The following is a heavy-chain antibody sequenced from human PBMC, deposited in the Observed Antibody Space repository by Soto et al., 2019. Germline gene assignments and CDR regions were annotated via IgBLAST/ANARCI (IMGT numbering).Heavy chain of an antibody. J-gene: IGHJ5*02. CDR3: ARGSFWFGALGADEP. CDR2: IYYTGRT. D-gene: IGHD3-10*01. Sequence: PSETLSLTCTVSGGSISSYFWSWIRQPPGKGLEWIGYIYYTGRTNYNPSLKSRVTISLDTSKNQFSLKLTSVTAADTAVYYCARGSFWFGALGADEPWGQGTLVTVSS. CDR1: GGSISSYF. V-gene: IGHV4-59*01.